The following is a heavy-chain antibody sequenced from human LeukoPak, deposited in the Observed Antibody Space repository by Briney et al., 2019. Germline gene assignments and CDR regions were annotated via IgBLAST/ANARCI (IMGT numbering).Heavy chain of an antibody. CDR3: ARVRGCSGGSCYSNWFDP. CDR1: GGSIGSSSYY. CDR2: IYYSGST. D-gene: IGHD2-15*01. Sequence: SETLSLTCTVSGGSIGSSSYYWGWIRQPPGKGLEWIGSIYYSGSTYYNPSLKSRVTISVDTSKNQFSLKLSSVTAADTAVYYCARVRGCSGGSCYSNWFDPWGQGTLVTVSS. V-gene: IGHV4-39*07. J-gene: IGHJ5*02.